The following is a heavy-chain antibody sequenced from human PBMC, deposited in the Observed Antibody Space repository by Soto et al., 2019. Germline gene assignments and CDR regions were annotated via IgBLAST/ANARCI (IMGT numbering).Heavy chain of an antibody. Sequence: QVQLVESGGGVVQPGRSLRLSCAASGFTFSSYGMHWVRQAPGKGLEWVAVIWYDGSNKYYADSVKGRFTISRDNSKNAVYLQMNSLSAEDTAVYCCARDGAGLYGGNSCFDYWGQGTLVTVSS. D-gene: IGHD2-21*02. CDR3: ARDGAGLYGGNSCFDY. CDR2: IWYDGSNK. CDR1: GFTFSSYG. V-gene: IGHV3-33*01. J-gene: IGHJ4*02.